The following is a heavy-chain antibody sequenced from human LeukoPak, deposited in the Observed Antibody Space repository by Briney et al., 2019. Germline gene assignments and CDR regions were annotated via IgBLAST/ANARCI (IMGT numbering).Heavy chain of an antibody. J-gene: IGHJ4*02. Sequence: SETLSLTCTVSGGSMSSNSYYSGWIRQPPGKGLEWIGSIYYSGSTYYNPSLKSRVTISVDTSKNQFSLKLSSVTAADTAVYYCARKKRVDPFDYWGQGTLVTVSS. V-gene: IGHV4-39*01. CDR1: GGSMSSNSYY. CDR3: ARKKRVDPFDY. CDR2: IYYSGST. D-gene: IGHD3-3*01.